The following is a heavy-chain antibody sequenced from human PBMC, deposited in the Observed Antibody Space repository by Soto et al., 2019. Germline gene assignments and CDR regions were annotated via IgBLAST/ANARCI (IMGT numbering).Heavy chain of an antibody. CDR2: IYHSGST. CDR3: ATYSMGVYYGMDV. Sequence: SETLSLTCAVSGYSISSGYYWGWIRQPPGKGLEWTGSIYHSGSTYYNPSLKSRVTISVDTSKNQFSLKLSSVTAADTAVYYCATYSMGVYYGMDVWGQGTTVTVSS. V-gene: IGHV4-38-2*01. J-gene: IGHJ6*02. D-gene: IGHD1-26*01. CDR1: GYSISSGYY.